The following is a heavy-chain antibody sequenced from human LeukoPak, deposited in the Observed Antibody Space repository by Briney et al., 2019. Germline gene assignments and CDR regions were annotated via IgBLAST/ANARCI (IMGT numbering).Heavy chain of an antibody. D-gene: IGHD6-6*01. CDR2: IKQDGSEK. J-gene: IGHJ4*02. V-gene: IGHV3-7*01. Sequence: GGSLRLSCAASGFTFSNYWMNWVRQAPGKGLEWVANIKQDGSEKYYVDSVEGRFTVSRDNTKNSLYLQMNSLTAEDTAVYYCARESFAARWDWGQGTLVTVSS. CDR1: GFTFSNYW. CDR3: ARESFAARWD.